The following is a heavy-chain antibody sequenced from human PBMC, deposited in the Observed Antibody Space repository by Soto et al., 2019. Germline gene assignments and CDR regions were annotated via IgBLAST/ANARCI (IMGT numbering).Heavy chain of an antibody. CDR3: ARVLVFYGGFDP. CDR2: ISSRGGRT. Sequence: PGGSLRLSCAASGFPFNSYAMSWVRPAPGKGLEWVSAISSRGGRTHYADSVKGRFTISRDNAKNSLYLQMNSLRAEDTAVYYCARVLVFYGGFDPWGQGTLVTVSS. J-gene: IGHJ5*02. V-gene: IGHV3-23*01. CDR1: GFPFNSYA. D-gene: IGHD2-21*02.